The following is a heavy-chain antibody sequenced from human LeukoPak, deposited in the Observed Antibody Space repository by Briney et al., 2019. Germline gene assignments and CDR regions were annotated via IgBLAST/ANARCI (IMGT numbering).Heavy chain of an antibody. J-gene: IGHJ6*03. CDR3: ARDGVTMVRGVTSRSYYYYYYMDV. CDR2: ISGSGRDT. V-gene: IGHV3-23*01. Sequence: GGSLRLSCAASGFTFSSYAMSWVRQAPGKGLEWVSGISGSGRDTYYADSVKGRFTISRDNSKNTLYLQMNSLRAEDTALYYCARDGVTMVRGVTSRSYYYYYYMDVWGKGTTVTVSS. CDR1: GFTFSSYA. D-gene: IGHD3-10*01.